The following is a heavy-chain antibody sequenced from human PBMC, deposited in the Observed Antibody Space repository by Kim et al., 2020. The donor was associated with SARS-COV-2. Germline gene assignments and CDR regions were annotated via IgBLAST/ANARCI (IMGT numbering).Heavy chain of an antibody. D-gene: IGHD3-10*01. J-gene: IGHJ4*02. CDR1: GYTFTGYY. CDR3: ASSSYGSGSRDPRRAYYFDY. CDR2: INPNSGGT. Sequence: ASVKVSCKASGYTFTGYYMHWVRQAPGQGLEWMGRINPNSGGTNYAQKFQGRVTMTRDTSISTAYMELSRLRSDDTAVYYCASSSYGSGSRDPRRAYYFDYWGQGTLVTVSS. V-gene: IGHV1-2*06.